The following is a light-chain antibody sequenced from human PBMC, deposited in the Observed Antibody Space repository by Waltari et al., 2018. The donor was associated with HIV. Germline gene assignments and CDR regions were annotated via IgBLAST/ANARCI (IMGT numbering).Light chain of an antibody. CDR1: PSNIGADYD. Sequence: QSVLTQPPSVSGAPGQKVTISCPGSPSNIGADYDVPWYQQLPGRAPKVLIYGNNKRPSGIPDRFSGSKSGTSASLAITGLQSDDEADYYCHSYDSGLGALFGGGTKVTVL. CDR3: HSYDSGLGAL. J-gene: IGLJ3*02. CDR2: GNN. V-gene: IGLV1-40*01.